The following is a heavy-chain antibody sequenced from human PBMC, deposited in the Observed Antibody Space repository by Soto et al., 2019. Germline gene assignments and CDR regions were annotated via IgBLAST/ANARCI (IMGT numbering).Heavy chain of an antibody. J-gene: IGHJ4*02. Sequence: VQLLQSGAEVKKPGASVKVSCKASGYTFASYASSWMRQAPGQGLEWMGWISAYNGNTNYAQKLQRRITMTTDTSTRTAYMELRSLRSDDTAVYYCARDTPPPAYWGQGTLVTFS. CDR1: GYTFASYA. D-gene: IGHD2-2*01. CDR3: ARDTPPPAY. CDR2: ISAYNGNT. V-gene: IGHV1-18*01.